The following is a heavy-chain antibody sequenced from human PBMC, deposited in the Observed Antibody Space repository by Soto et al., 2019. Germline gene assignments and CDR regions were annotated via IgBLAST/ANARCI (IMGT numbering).Heavy chain of an antibody. CDR2: IIPIFGTA. J-gene: IGHJ6*02. CDR1: GGTFSSYA. Sequence: ASVKVSCKASGGTFSSYAISWVRQAPGQGLEWMGGIIPIFGTANYAQKFQGRVTITADESTSTAYMELSSLRSEDTAVYYCARTSIAAAVYYYYGMDVWGQGTTVTVSS. CDR3: ARTSIAAAVYYYYGMDV. V-gene: IGHV1-69*13. D-gene: IGHD6-13*01.